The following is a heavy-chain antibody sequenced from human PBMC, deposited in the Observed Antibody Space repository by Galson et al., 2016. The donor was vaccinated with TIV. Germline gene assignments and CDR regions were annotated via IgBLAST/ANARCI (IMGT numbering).Heavy chain of an antibody. J-gene: IGHJ4*02. V-gene: IGHV3-20*04. Sequence: SLRLSCAASGFTFDDYGMSWVSGITWNGGSTGYADSVQGRFTISRDDAKNSLYLQMNGLSAGDAAFYYCVRDYQLADYWGQGTLVTVSS. D-gene: IGHD1-1*01. CDR3: VRDYQLADY. CDR2: ITWNGGST. CDR1: GFTFDDYG.